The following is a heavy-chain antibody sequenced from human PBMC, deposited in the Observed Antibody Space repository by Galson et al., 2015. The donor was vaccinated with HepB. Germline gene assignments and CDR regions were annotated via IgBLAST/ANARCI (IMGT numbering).Heavy chain of an antibody. CDR3: AVHSSSSQFDY. D-gene: IGHD6-6*01. V-gene: IGHV3-30-3*01. J-gene: IGHJ4*02. CDR1: GFTFSSYA. Sequence: SLRLSCAASGFTFSSYAMHWVRQAPGKGLEWVAIISYDGSNKYYADSVKGRFTISRDNSENTLYLQMNSLRAEDTAVYYCAVHSSSSQFDYWGQGTLVTVSS. CDR2: ISYDGSNK.